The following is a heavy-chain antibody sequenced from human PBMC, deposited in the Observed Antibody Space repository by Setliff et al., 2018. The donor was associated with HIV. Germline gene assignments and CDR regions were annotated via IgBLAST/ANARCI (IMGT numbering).Heavy chain of an antibody. CDR3: ARPRVFDSFDV. Sequence: ASVKVSCKASGYTFIDYFMHWVRQAPGQGLEWIGRISPNNGAAEYAPKFQGRVIMTLDTSISTAYLEIPRLTSDDAAVYYCARPRVFDSFDVWGQGTMVTV. J-gene: IGHJ3*01. CDR1: GYTFIDYF. V-gene: IGHV1-2*06. CDR2: ISPNNGAA.